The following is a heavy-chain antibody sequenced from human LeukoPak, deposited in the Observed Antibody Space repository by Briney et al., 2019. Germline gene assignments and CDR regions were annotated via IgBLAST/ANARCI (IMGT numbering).Heavy chain of an antibody. V-gene: IGHV4-39*01. CDR1: GGSISNF. CDR3: ARHFSLGAFDI. Sequence: SETLSLTCTVFGGSISNFLGWLRQPPGKGLEWIGSIHYTGNTYYNASLKGRVTMSVDTSKNQFSLKLSSMTAADTAVYYCARHFSLGAFDIWGQGTMVSVSS. CDR2: IHYTGNT. D-gene: IGHD3-16*01. J-gene: IGHJ3*02.